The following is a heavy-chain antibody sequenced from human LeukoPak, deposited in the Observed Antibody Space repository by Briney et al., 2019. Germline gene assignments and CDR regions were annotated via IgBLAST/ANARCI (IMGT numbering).Heavy chain of an antibody. Sequence: GESLKISCKGSGYSFTSYWIGWVRQMPGKGLEWMGIIYPGDSDTRYSPSFQGQVTISADKSISTAYLQWSSLKASDTAMYYCARRLYCSGGSCYSNWFDPWGQGTLVTVSS. V-gene: IGHV5-51*01. CDR2: IYPGDSDT. CDR3: ARRLYCSGGSCYSNWFDP. CDR1: GYSFTSYW. J-gene: IGHJ5*02. D-gene: IGHD2-15*01.